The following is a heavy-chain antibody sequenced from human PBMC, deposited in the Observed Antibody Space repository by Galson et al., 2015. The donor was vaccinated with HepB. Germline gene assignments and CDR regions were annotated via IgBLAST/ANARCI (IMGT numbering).Heavy chain of an antibody. CDR3: AGHCSSTSCYGGYYYGMDV. CDR2: IIPIFGTA. J-gene: IGHJ6*02. CDR1: GYTFTSYG. V-gene: IGHV1-69*13. Sequence: SVKVSCKASGYTFTSYGISWVRQAPGQGLEWMGGIIPIFGTANYAQKFQGRVTITADESTSTAYMELSSLRSEDTAVYYCAGHCSSTSCYGGYYYGMDVWGQGTTVTVSS. D-gene: IGHD2-2*01.